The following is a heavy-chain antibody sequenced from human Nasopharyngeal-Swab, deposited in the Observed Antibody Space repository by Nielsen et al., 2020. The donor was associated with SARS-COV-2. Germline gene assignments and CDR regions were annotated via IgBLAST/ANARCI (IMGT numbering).Heavy chain of an antibody. CDR1: GVSVSDTDYF. V-gene: IGHV4-39*01. J-gene: IGHJ4*02. CDR2: IDYRRRT. D-gene: IGHD1-26*01. CDR3: ASYYVGVDGQKRFDD. Sequence: SETLSLTCTVSGVSVSDTDYFWGWLRQPPVTGLEWIGNIDYRRRTFYNPSLESRVSISVDMSNNQFSLNLHSVTAADTGVYYCASYYVGVDGQKRFDDWGQGTLVTVSS.